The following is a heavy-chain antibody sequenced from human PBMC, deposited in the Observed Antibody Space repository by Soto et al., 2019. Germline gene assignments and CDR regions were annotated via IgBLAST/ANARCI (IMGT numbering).Heavy chain of an antibody. Sequence: GGSLRLSCAAYGFTFSNAWMNWVRQAPGKGLEWVGRIKSKTDGGTTDYAAPVKGRFTISRDDSKNTLYLQMNSLKTEDTAVYYCTTDQWSVYYYGMDVWGQGTTVTVSS. V-gene: IGHV3-15*07. D-gene: IGHD2-15*01. CDR2: IKSKTDGGTT. CDR1: GFTFSNAW. J-gene: IGHJ6*02. CDR3: TTDQWSVYYYGMDV.